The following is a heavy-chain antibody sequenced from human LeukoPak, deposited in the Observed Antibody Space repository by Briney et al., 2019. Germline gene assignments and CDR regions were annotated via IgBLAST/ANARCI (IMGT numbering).Heavy chain of an antibody. CDR1: GFTFSSYA. J-gene: IGHJ4*02. Sequence: PGGSLRLSCAASGFTFSSYAMSWVRQAPGKGLEWVSAISGSGGSTYCADSVKGRFTISRDNSKNTLYLQMNSLRAEDTAVYYCARDSGSLSPFDYWGQGTLVTVSS. V-gene: IGHV3-23*01. CDR2: ISGSGGST. D-gene: IGHD1-26*01. CDR3: ARDSGSLSPFDY.